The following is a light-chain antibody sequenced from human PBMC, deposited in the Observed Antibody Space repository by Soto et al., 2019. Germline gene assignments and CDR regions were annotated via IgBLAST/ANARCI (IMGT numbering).Light chain of an antibody. CDR2: ANT. CDR3: QSKDSSLSGPVL. Sequence: QSVLTQPPSVSGAPGQTVTISCTGTSSNIGAGFAVHWYQQVPGSAPKLLIYANTNRPSGVPDRFSGSKSGTSASLAITGLQPEDEADYFCQSKDSSLSGPVLFGGGTKLTVL. CDR1: SSNIGAGFA. V-gene: IGLV1-40*01. J-gene: IGLJ2*01.